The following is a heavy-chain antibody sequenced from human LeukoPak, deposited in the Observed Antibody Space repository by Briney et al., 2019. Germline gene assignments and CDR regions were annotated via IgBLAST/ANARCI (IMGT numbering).Heavy chain of an antibody. CDR3: ARDRPLGAVAGKGPNWFDP. CDR1: GYTFTGYY. Sequence: ASVKVSCKASGYTFTGYYMHWVRQAPGQGLEWMGWINPNSGGTNYAQKFQGRVTMTRDTSISTAYMELSRLRSDDTAVYYCARDRPLGAVAGKGPNWFDPWGQGTLVTVSS. CDR2: INPNSGGT. J-gene: IGHJ5*02. V-gene: IGHV1-2*02. D-gene: IGHD6-19*01.